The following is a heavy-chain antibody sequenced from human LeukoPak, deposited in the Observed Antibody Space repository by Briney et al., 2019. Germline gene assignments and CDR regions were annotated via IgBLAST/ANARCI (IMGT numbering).Heavy chain of an antibody. CDR1: GGSISSSSYY. CDR3: ARQYDFRSGRIDD. D-gene: IGHD3-3*01. J-gene: IGHJ4*02. V-gene: IGHV4-39*01. CDR2: MHYSGST. Sequence: SETLSLTCTVSGGSISSSSYYWGWIRQPPGKGLEWIGSMHYSGSTCYHPYLRSRVTISVDTSKRQFSLNLSSVTAADTAVYYCARQYDFRSGRIDDWGQGTLVTVSA.